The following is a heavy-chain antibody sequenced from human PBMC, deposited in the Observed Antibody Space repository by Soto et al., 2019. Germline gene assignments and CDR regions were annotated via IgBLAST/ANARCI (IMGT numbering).Heavy chain of an antibody. Sequence: QVQLQESGPGVVKPSDTLSVTCTVSGGSVSSRSHFWSWIRQPPGGGLQWIGYIYYTGNTNYSPSLKRRATLSGDTSRNQFSLRLTSVTAADTAIYYCARYDAESGSNKLDPWGQGTLVTVSS. V-gene: IGHV4-61*01. J-gene: IGHJ5*02. CDR1: GGSVSSRSHF. CDR3: ARYDAESGSNKLDP. D-gene: IGHD5-12*01. CDR2: IYYTGNT.